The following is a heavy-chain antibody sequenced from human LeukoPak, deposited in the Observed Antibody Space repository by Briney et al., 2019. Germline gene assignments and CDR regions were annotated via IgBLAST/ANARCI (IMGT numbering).Heavy chain of an antibody. CDR3: ARSGGSGTYYDGSFDY. CDR1: GDSITAYY. J-gene: IGHJ4*02. CDR2: IYTSGNT. Sequence: SETLSLACSVYGDSITAYYWSWIRQAAGKGLEWIGRIYTSGNTAYNPSLRSRVSMSVDTSKNQLSLNLYSVTAADTAVYYCARSGGSGTYYDGSFDYWGQGTLVTVSS. V-gene: IGHV4-4*07. D-gene: IGHD1-26*01.